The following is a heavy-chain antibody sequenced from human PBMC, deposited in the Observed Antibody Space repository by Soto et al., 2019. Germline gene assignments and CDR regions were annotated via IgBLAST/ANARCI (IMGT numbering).Heavy chain of an antibody. CDR1: GYTFTSYG. D-gene: IGHD2-15*01. Sequence: ASVKVSCKASGYTFTSYGISWVRQAPGQGLAWMGWISAYNGNTNYAQKLQGRVTMTTDTSTSTAYMELRSLRSDDTAVYYCAREVYCSGGSCYHFDYWGQGTLVTVST. V-gene: IGHV1-18*01. CDR2: ISAYNGNT. J-gene: IGHJ4*02. CDR3: AREVYCSGGSCYHFDY.